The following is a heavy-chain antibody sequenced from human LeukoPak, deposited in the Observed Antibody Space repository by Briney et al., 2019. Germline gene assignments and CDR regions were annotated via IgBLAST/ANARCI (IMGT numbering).Heavy chain of an antibody. J-gene: IGHJ3*02. CDR3: ARRSGSDALDI. D-gene: IGHD3-10*01. CDR1: GYTFTKYW. V-gene: IGHV5-51*01. CDR2: IYPGDSYT. Sequence: GESLKISCEGSGYTFTKYWIGWVRQMPGKGLEWMGIIYPGDSYTTYSPSFQGQVTISADKSISTAYLQWRSLKASDTAMYYCARRSGSDALDIWGQGTMVTVSS.